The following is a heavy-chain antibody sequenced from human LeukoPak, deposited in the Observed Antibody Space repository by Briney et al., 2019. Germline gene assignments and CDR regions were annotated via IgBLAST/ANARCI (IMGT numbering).Heavy chain of an antibody. D-gene: IGHD3-22*01. J-gene: IGHJ4*02. V-gene: IGHV3-23*01. CDR1: GFTFSSYA. Sequence: PGGSLRLSCAASGFTFSSYAMSWVRQAPGKGLERVSAISGSGGSTYYADSVKGRFTISRDNSKNTLYLQMNSLRAEDTAVYYCAKEGYFDSSGYYVLDYWGQGTLVTVSS. CDR2: ISGSGGST. CDR3: AKEGYFDSSGYYVLDY.